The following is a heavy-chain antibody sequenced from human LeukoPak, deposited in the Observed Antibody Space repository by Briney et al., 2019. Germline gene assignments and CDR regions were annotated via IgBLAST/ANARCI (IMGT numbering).Heavy chain of an antibody. Sequence: ASVKVSCKVSGYTLTELSMHWVRQAPGKGLEWMGGFDPEDGETIYAQKFQGRVTMTEDTSTDTAYMELSSLRSEDTAVYYCATGSLWFGENYYYYMDVCGKGTTVTISS. J-gene: IGHJ6*03. CDR3: ATGSLWFGENYYYYMDV. D-gene: IGHD3-10*01. CDR2: FDPEDGET. CDR1: GYTLTELS. V-gene: IGHV1-24*01.